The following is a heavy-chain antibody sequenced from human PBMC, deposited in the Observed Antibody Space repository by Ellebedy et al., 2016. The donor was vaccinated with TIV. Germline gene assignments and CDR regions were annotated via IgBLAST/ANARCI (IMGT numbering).Heavy chain of an antibody. CDR3: AREGSGGSCYHY. J-gene: IGHJ4*02. Sequence: PGGSLRLSCVASGFTFRGFWMSWVRHAPGKGLEWVAHIHQDGSETYYVYSVKGRFTISIDNAKNSLYLQMNSLRAEDTAVYYCAREGSGGSCYHYWGQGTLVTVSS. D-gene: IGHD2-15*01. CDR2: IHQDGSET. CDR1: GFTFRGFW. V-gene: IGHV3-7*01.